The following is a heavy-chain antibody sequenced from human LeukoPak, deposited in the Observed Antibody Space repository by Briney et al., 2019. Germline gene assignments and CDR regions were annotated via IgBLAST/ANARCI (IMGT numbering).Heavy chain of an antibody. CDR3: ASGFGFYYMDV. J-gene: IGHJ6*03. D-gene: IGHD3-10*01. Sequence: PGGSLRLSCAASGFTFSSYAMSWVRQAPGKGLEWVSAISGSGGSTYYADSVRGRFTISRHNSKNTLYLQMSSLRSEDTAVYYCASGFGFYYMDVWGKGTTVTVSS. CDR1: GFTFSSYA. V-gene: IGHV3-23*01. CDR2: ISGSGGST.